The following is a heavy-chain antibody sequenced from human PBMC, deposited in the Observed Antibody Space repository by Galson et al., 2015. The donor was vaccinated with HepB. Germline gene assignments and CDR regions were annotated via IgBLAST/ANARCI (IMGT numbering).Heavy chain of an antibody. Sequence: SLRLSCAASGFTFSSYSMNWVRQAPGKGLEWVSSISSSSSYIYYADSVKGRFTISRDNAKNSLYLQMNSLRAEDTAVYYCARDGRITMVRGVKPGAFDIWGQGTMVTVSS. CDR2: ISSSSSYI. V-gene: IGHV3-21*01. D-gene: IGHD3-10*01. CDR3: ARDGRITMVRGVKPGAFDI. J-gene: IGHJ3*02. CDR1: GFTFSSYS.